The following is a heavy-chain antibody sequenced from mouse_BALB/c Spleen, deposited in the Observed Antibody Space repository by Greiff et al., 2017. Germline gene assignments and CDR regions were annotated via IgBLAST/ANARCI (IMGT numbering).Heavy chain of an antibody. CDR2: ISSGGST. J-gene: IGHJ4*01. CDR3: ARGDDYDPYYYAMDY. V-gene: IGHV5-6-5*01. CDR1: GFTFSSYA. D-gene: IGHD2-4*01. Sequence: EVQLVESGGGLVKPGGSLKLSCAASGFTFSSYAMSWVRQTPEKRLEWVASISSGGSTYYPDSVKGRFTISRDNARNILYLQMSSLRSEDTAMYYCARGDDYDPYYYAMDYWGQGTSVTVSS.